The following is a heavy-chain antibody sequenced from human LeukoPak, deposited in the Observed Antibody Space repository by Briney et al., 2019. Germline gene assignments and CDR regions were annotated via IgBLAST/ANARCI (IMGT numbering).Heavy chain of an antibody. Sequence: SETLSLTCAVYGGSFSGYYWSWIRQPPGKGLEWIGEINHSGGTNYNPSLKSRVTISVDTSKNQFSLKLSSVTAADTAVYYCARHLTYGSGSYYKVTYYYYYMDVWGKGTTVTISS. J-gene: IGHJ6*03. D-gene: IGHD3-10*01. CDR2: INHSGGT. CDR1: GGSFSGYY. V-gene: IGHV4-34*01. CDR3: ARHLTYGSGSYYKVTYYYYYMDV.